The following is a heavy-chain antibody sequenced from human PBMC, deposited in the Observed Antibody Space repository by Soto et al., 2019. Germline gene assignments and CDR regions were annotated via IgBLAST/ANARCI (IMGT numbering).Heavy chain of an antibody. D-gene: IGHD3-10*01. Sequence: WSLRLSCAASGFTFSSYAMSWVRQAPGEGLEWVSAISGSGVNTYYADSVKGRFTISRDSSKNTLYLQMNSLRAEDTAVYYCAKDHRSSGSGSYSEFDYWGQGTLVTVSS. CDR2: ISGSGVNT. CDR1: GFTFSSYA. V-gene: IGHV3-23*01. J-gene: IGHJ4*02. CDR3: AKDHRSSGSGSYSEFDY.